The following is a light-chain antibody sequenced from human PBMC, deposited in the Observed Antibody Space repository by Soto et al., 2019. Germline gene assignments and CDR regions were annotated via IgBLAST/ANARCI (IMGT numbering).Light chain of an antibody. J-gene: IGKJ5*01. V-gene: IGKV1-9*01. CDR2: AAS. CDR1: QGISTY. CDR3: QQVNSYPIT. Sequence: DIQLTQSPSFLSASVGDRVTITSRASQGISTYLAWYQQKAGKAPKLLIYAASTLQSGVPSRFSGSGSGTEFTLTISSLQPEDFATYYCQQVNSYPITFGQGTRLEIK.